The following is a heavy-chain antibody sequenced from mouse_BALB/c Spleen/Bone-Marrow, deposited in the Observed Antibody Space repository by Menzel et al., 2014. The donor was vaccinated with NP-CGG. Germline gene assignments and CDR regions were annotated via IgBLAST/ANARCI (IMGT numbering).Heavy chain of an antibody. CDR2: INPSTGYT. Sequence: VKLVESEAELAKPGASVKMSCKASGYTFTNYWMHWVKQRPGQGLEWIGYINPSTGYTEYSQKFKDKATLTADKSSSTAYMQLSSLTSEDSAVYYCARIYYYGRDYWGQGTTLTVSS. CDR1: GYTFTNYW. D-gene: IGHD1-1*01. V-gene: IGHV1-7*01. J-gene: IGHJ2*01. CDR3: ARIYYYGRDY.